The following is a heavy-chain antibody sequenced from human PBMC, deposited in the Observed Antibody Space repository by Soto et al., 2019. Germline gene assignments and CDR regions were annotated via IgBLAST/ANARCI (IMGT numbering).Heavy chain of an antibody. J-gene: IGHJ5*02. CDR1: GYTFTSYG. Sequence: ASVKVSCKASGYTFTSYGISWVRQAPGQGLEWMGWISVYNGKINYAQKFQGRVTITTDTSTTTAYMELRSLRSDDTAIYYCARVPYYYDTSGYYHWGQGTLVTVSS. CDR2: ISVYNGKI. D-gene: IGHD3-22*01. V-gene: IGHV1-18*01. CDR3: ARVPYYYDTSGYYH.